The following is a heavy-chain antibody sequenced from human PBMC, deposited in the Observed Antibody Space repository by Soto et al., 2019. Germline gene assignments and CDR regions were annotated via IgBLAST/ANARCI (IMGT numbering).Heavy chain of an antibody. D-gene: IGHD4-17*01. V-gene: IGHV1-18*01. Sequence: QVHLVQSGADVKKPGASVKVSCKASGYTFTSYGISWVRQAPGQGLEWMGWISGYSGNTNYAPKFQDRVTMTTDTSXXTAYMELRSLTSDDTAVYYCARRGSGTVTGYMSDYWGQGTVVTVSS. CDR1: GYTFTSYG. CDR2: ISGYSGNT. J-gene: IGHJ4*02. CDR3: ARRGSGTVTGYMSDY.